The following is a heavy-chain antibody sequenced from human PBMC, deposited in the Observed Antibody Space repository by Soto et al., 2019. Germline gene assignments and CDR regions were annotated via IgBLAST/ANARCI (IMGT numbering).Heavy chain of an antibody. Sequence: QVQLVQSGAEVKKPGSSVKVSCKASGGTFSSYTISWVRQAPGQGLEWMGRIIPILGIANYAQKFQGRVTISADKSTSTAYMELSSLRSEDTAVYYCARVAGDNWNYDNWFDPWGQGTLVTVSS. J-gene: IGHJ5*02. CDR1: GGTFSSYT. CDR3: ARVAGDNWNYDNWFDP. D-gene: IGHD1-7*01. V-gene: IGHV1-69*02. CDR2: IIPILGIA.